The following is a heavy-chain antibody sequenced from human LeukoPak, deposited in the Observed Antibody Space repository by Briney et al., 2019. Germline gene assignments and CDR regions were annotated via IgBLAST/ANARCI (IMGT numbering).Heavy chain of an antibody. D-gene: IGHD4-17*01. CDR2: ISSSSSTI. CDR3: AREVTTDDY. J-gene: IGHJ4*02. V-gene: IGHV3-48*04. CDR1: GFTFSGYS. Sequence: PGGSLRLSCAASGFTFSGYSMIWVRQAPGKGLEWLSYISSSSSTIHYADSVKGRFTISRDNAKNSLYLQMNSLRAEDTAVYYCAREVTTDDYWGQGTLVTVSS.